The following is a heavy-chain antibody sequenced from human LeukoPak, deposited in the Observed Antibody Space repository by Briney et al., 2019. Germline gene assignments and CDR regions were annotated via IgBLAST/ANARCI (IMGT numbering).Heavy chain of an antibody. CDR2: INLNSGGT. D-gene: IGHD2-15*01. CDR1: GYTFTDYY. Sequence: ASVKVSCKASGYTFTDYYMHWVRQAPGQGLEWMGWINLNSGGTNFAQRFQGRVTMTRDTSISTAYMDLSRLMSDDTAVYYCARDAGYCTGGSCWYFDYWAQGTLVTVSS. J-gene: IGHJ4*02. V-gene: IGHV1-2*02. CDR3: ARDAGYCTGGSCWYFDY.